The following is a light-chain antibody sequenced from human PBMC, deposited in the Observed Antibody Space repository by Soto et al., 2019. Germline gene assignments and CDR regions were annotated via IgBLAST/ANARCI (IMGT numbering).Light chain of an antibody. CDR3: AAWDDGLNGYV. CDR1: SSNIGSNS. CDR2: SND. Sequence: QSVLTQPPSASGTPGQRVTISCSGSSSNIGSNSVNWYQQLPGTPPKLLIYSNDRRPSGVPDRFSGSKSGTSASLAISGLPAEAYADYACAAWDDGLNGYVFGTGTKVTVL. V-gene: IGLV1-44*01. J-gene: IGLJ1*01.